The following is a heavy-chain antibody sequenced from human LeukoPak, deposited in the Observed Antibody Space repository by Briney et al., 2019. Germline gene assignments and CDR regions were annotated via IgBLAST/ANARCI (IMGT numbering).Heavy chain of an antibody. CDR1: GFTFSSYS. J-gene: IGHJ4*02. D-gene: IGHD3-10*01. CDR2: ISSSSSSI. V-gene: IGHV3-21*01. CDR3: ARGFYNERIDY. Sequence: GGSLRLSCAASGFTFSSYSMNWVRQAPGKGLEWVSSISSSSSSIYYAGSVKGRFTISRDNAKNSLYLQMNSLRAEDTAVYYCARGFYNERIDYWGQGTLVTVSS.